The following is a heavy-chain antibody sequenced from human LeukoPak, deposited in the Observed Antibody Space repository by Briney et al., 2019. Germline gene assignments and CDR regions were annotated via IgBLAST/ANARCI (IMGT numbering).Heavy chain of an antibody. CDR3: AKDRSRIDFSY. D-gene: IGHD2/OR15-2a*01. CDR2: ISYSGDST. CDR1: EFTFSTYA. J-gene: IGHJ4*02. V-gene: IGHV3-23*01. Sequence: GGSLRLSCAASEFTFSTYAMGWVRQAPGKGLEWVSTISYSGDSTYYADSVKGRFTVSRDNSKNTLYLQMNSLRAEDTAVYYCAKDRSRIDFSYWGQGTLVTVSS.